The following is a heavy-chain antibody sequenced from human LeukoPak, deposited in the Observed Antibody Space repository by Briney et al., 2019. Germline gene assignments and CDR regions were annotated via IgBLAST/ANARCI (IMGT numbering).Heavy chain of an antibody. CDR1: GFTFSSYA. CDR3: AKVSIGDYFDY. Sequence: GGSLRLSCAASGFTFSSYAMSWVRQAPGKALEGVSAISGSGGSTYYADSVKGRFTISRDNSKNTLYLQMNSLRAEDTAVYYCAKVSIGDYFDYWGQGTLVTVSS. V-gene: IGHV3-23*01. D-gene: IGHD4-17*01. CDR2: ISGSGGST. J-gene: IGHJ4*02.